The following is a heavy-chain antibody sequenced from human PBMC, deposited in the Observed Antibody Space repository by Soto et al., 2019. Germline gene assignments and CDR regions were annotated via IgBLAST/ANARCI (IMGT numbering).Heavy chain of an antibody. CDR1: GFTFRTYW. J-gene: IGHJ6*02. Sequence: GGSLRLSCAASGFTFRTYWMSWVRQAPGKGLEWVANIKTDGSEKYYVDSVRGRFTTSRDNARNSFYLQMNSLTGEDTAVYYCTRDVYPFALDVWGLGTSVTVSS. CDR2: IKTDGSEK. CDR3: TRDVYPFALDV. V-gene: IGHV3-7*03.